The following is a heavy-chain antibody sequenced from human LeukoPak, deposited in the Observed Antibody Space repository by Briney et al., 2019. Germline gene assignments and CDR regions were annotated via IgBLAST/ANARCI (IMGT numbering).Heavy chain of an antibody. CDR3: ARGAYYYDSSGYFDY. D-gene: IGHD3-22*01. CDR1: GFTCSSYA. V-gene: IGHV3-30-3*01. CDR2: ISYDGSNK. J-gene: IGHJ4*02. Sequence: GGSLRLSCAASGFTCSSYAMHRVRQAPGKGLEWVAVISYDGSNKYYADSVKGRFTISRDNSKNTLYLQMNSLRAEDTAVYYCARGAYYYDSSGYFDYWGQGTLVTVSS.